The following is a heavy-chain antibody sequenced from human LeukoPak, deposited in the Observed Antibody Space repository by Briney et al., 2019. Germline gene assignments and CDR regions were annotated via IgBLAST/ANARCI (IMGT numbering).Heavy chain of an antibody. V-gene: IGHV1-3*01. CDR3: ARGYCGGDCYNDWFDP. Sequence: ASVKVSRKASGYTFTSYAMHWVRQAPGQRLEWMGWINAGNGNTKYSQKFQGRVTITRDTSASTAYMELSSLRSEDTAVYYCARGYCGGDCYNDWFDPWGQGTLVTVSS. J-gene: IGHJ5*02. CDR1: GYTFTSYA. D-gene: IGHD2-21*02. CDR2: INAGNGNT.